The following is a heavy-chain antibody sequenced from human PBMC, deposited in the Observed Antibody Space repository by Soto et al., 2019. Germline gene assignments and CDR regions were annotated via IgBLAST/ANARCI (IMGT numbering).Heavy chain of an antibody. CDR1: GFTFSSYG. Sequence: PGGSLRLSCAASGFTFSSYGMHWVRQAPGKGLEWVAVISYDGSNKYYADSVKGRFTISRDNSKNTLYLQMNSLRAEDTAVYYCARSRQKYSSGSGAFDIWGQGTMVTVSS. D-gene: IGHD6-19*01. CDR2: ISYDGSNK. V-gene: IGHV3-30*03. CDR3: ARSRQKYSSGSGAFDI. J-gene: IGHJ3*02.